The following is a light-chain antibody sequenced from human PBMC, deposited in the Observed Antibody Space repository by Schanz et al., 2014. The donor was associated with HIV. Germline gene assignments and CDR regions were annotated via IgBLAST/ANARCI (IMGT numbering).Light chain of an antibody. CDR2: DAS. CDR1: QSVRTT. Sequence: EIVMTQSPATLSVSPGERVTLSCRASQSVRTTLAWYQQKPGQAPRLLIYDASKRATGIPARFSGSGSGTDFTLTISSLEPEDFAIYYCQQRGTFGQGTKVEIK. CDR3: QQRGT. J-gene: IGKJ1*01. V-gene: IGKV3D-15*01.